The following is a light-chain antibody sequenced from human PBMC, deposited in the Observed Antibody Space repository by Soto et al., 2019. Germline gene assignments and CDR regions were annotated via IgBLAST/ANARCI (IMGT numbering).Light chain of an antibody. Sequence: EIGLTQSPGTLSLSPGERATLSCRASQSVSSSYLAWYQQKPGQAPRLLIYGASSRATGIPDRFSGSGSGTDFTFTISRLEPEDFAVYYCQHYGSSPWTFGQGTKV. CDR1: QSVSSSY. V-gene: IGKV3-20*01. CDR2: GAS. J-gene: IGKJ1*01. CDR3: QHYGSSPWT.